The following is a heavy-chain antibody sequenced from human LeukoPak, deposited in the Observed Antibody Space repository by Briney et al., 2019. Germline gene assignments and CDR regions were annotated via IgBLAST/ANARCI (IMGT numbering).Heavy chain of an antibody. CDR1: GGSISISNW. D-gene: IGHD4-23*01. CDR3: ASKDYGGNRCLDY. Sequence: NASGTLSLTCAVSGGSISISNWWSWVRQPPGKGLEWIGEIYHSGSTNYNPSLKSRVTISVDKSKNQFSLKLSSVTAADTAVYYCASKDYGGNRCLDYWGQGTLVTVSS. V-gene: IGHV4-4*02. J-gene: IGHJ4*02. CDR2: IYHSGST.